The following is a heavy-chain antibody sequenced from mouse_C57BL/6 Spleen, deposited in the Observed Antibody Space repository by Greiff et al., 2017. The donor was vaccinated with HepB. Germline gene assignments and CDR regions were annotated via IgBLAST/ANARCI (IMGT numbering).Heavy chain of an antibody. J-gene: IGHJ3*01. CDR2: ISSGSSTI. CDR1: GFTFSDYG. V-gene: IGHV5-17*03. Sequence: EVKLVESGGGLVKPGGSLKLSCAASGFTFSDYGMHWVRQAPEKGLEWVAYISSGSSTIYYADTVKGRFTISRDNAKNTLYLQMTSLRSEDTAMYYCARDGYVPFAYWGQRTLVTVSA. D-gene: IGHD1-2*01. CDR3: ARDGYVPFAY.